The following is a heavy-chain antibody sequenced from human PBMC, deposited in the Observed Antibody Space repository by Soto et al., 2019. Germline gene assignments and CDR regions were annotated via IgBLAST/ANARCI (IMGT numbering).Heavy chain of an antibody. Sequence: HGESLKISCQGSGYSFASYWIGWVRQMPGKDLEWMGIIYPGDSDTRYSPSFQGHVTISADKSLRTAYLQWTSLKASDTALYYCARTRSFTLGFYYDGMDVWGQGTTVTVSS. CDR3: ARTRSFTLGFYYDGMDV. D-gene: IGHD6-6*01. J-gene: IGHJ6*02. V-gene: IGHV5-51*01. CDR2: IYPGDSDT. CDR1: GYSFASYW.